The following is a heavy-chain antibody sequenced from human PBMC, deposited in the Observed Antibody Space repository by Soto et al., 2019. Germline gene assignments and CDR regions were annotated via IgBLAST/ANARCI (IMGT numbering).Heavy chain of an antibody. V-gene: IGHV3-23*01. Sequence: DVQLLESGGGLVQPGGSLRLSCAASGFTFRSYAMSWVRQAPGKGLEWVSGISGSGISTHYADSVKGRFTVSRDNXXNXXXXXXXXXXXXXXXXXXXXXXXXXXDWYFDLWGRGTLVTVSS. CDR1: GFTFRSYA. CDR2: ISGSGIST. CDR3: XXXXXXXDWYFDL. J-gene: IGHJ2*01.